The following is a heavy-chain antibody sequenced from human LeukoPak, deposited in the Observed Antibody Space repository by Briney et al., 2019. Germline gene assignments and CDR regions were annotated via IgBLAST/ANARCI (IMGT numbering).Heavy chain of an antibody. J-gene: IGHJ6*02. D-gene: IGHD6-19*01. V-gene: IGHV3-23*01. CDR3: AKVSIAVTTGNPYYYGMDV. Sequence: GGSLRLSCAASGFTFSSYAMSWDRQAPGKGLEWVSAISGSGGSTYYADSVKGRFTISRDNSKNTLYLQMNSLRAEDTAVYYCAKVSIAVTTGNPYYYGMDVWGQGTTVTVSS. CDR2: ISGSGGST. CDR1: GFTFSSYA.